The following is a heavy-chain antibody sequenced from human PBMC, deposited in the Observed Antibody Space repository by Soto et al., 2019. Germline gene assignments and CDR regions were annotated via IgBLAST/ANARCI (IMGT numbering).Heavy chain of an antibody. CDR2: IIPILGIA. D-gene: IGHD2-21*02. V-gene: IGHV1-69*02. CDR1: GGTFSSYT. J-gene: IGHJ4*02. Sequence: QVQLVQSGAEVKKPGSSVKVSCKASGGTFSSYTISWVRQAPGQGLEWMGRIIPILGIANYAQKFQGRVTITADKSTSTAYMELSSLRYEDTAVYYCASDPICGGDCGWGQGTLVTVSS. CDR3: ASDPICGGDCG.